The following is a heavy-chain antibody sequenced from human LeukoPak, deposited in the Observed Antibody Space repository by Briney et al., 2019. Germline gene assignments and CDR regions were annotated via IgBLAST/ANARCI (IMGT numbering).Heavy chain of an antibody. V-gene: IGHV3-11*04. CDR1: EFTFSDYY. Sequence: GGSLRLSCAASEFTFSDYYMSWIRQAPGKGLAGVSYISSTASTKYYADSVKGRFTISRDNAKNSLYLQMNSLRAEDTGVYYCARCGDASPSDFDSWGQGTLLTVSS. D-gene: IGHD6-25*01. J-gene: IGHJ4*02. CDR2: ISSTASTK. CDR3: ARCGDASPSDFDS.